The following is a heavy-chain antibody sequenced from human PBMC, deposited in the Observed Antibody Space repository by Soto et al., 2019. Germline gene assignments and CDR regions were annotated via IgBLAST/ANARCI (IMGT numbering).Heavy chain of an antibody. J-gene: IGHJ6*02. Sequence: GGSLRLSCAASGFTFSNYAMHRVRQAPGKGLEWVAVISYDGSNKYYADSVKGRFTISRDNSKNTLYLQMNSLRAEDTAVYYCARSRRYGTMVRGVNLYYYGMDVWGQGTTVTVSS. D-gene: IGHD3-10*01. CDR3: ARSRRYGTMVRGVNLYYYGMDV. CDR2: ISYDGSNK. CDR1: GFTFSNYA. V-gene: IGHV3-30-3*01.